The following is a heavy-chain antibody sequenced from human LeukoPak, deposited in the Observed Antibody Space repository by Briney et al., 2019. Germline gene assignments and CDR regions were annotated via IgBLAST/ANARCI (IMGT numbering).Heavy chain of an antibody. J-gene: IGHJ4*02. CDR3: ARGGCSSTSCYPFCPDY. Sequence: PGGSLRLSCAASGFTFSSYAMHWVRQAPGKGLEWVAVISYDGSNKYYADSVKGRFTISRDNSKNTLYLQMNSQRAEDTAVYYCARGGCSSTSCYPFCPDYWGQGTLVTVSS. V-gene: IGHV3-30-3*01. CDR2: ISYDGSNK. CDR1: GFTFSSYA. D-gene: IGHD2-2*01.